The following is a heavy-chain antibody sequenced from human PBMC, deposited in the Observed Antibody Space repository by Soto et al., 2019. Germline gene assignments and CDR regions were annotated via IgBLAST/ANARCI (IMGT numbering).Heavy chain of an antibody. CDR1: GFTFSSYA. Sequence: GGSLRLSCAASGFTFSSYAMSWVRQAPGKGLEWVSAISGSGGSTYYADSVKGRFTISRDNSKNTLYLQMNSLRAEDTAVYYCAKHGFGGFGELFLYYYGMDVWGQGTTVTVSS. J-gene: IGHJ6*02. V-gene: IGHV3-23*01. CDR3: AKHGFGGFGELFLYYYGMDV. D-gene: IGHD3-10*01. CDR2: ISGSGGST.